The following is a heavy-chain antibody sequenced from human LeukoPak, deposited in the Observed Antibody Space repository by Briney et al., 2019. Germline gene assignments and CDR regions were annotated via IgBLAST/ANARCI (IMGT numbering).Heavy chain of an antibody. Sequence: GGSLRLSCAASGFTFINYAMSWVRQAPGKGREWVSAIVGSGGSTYYADSVKGRFTISRDNPKNTLYLQMNSLRAEDAAVYYCAKWGDYDIWTGYYDSDYWGQGTLVTVSS. CDR3: AKWGDYDIWTGYYDSDY. CDR1: GFTFINYA. J-gene: IGHJ4*02. CDR2: IVGSGGST. D-gene: IGHD3-9*01. V-gene: IGHV3-23*01.